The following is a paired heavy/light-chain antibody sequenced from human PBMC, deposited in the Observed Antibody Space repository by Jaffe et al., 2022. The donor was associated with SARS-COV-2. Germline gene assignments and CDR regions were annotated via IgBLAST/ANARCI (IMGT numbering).Heavy chain of an antibody. D-gene: IGHD2-2*02. V-gene: IGHV3-23*01. J-gene: IGHJ4*02. Sequence: EVQVLESGGGLVQPGGSLRLSCAASGFTFTSYAMNWVRQTPGKGLEWVSSVSGSGDSTYYADSVQGRFTVSRDNSKNTVYLQMNSLRAEDTAVYYCARIKGDFVVVPATIFDYWGQGTLVIVSS. CDR1: GFTFTSYA. CDR3: ARIKGDFVVVPATIFDY. CDR2: VSGSGDST.
Light chain of an antibody. V-gene: IGKV4-1*01. CDR2: WAS. CDR1: QSLLYSSNNNNY. Sequence: DIVMTQSPDSLAVSLGERATINCKSSQSLLYSSNNNNYLAWYQQKPGQPPKLLIYWASTRESGVPDRFSGSGSGTDFTLTISSLQAEDVAVYYCQQYYSSPVFGRGTKVEIK. J-gene: IGKJ4*01. CDR3: QQYYSSPV.